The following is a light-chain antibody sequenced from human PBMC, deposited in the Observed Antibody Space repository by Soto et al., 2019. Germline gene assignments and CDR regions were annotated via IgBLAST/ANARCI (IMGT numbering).Light chain of an antibody. CDR3: QQSDSMPWT. J-gene: IGKJ1*01. CDR2: AAS. V-gene: IGKV1-39*01. CDR1: QSISGY. Sequence: DIQMTQSPSSLSASVGDRVTITCRASQSISGYLNWYQQKSGQAPKLLMYAASTLQSGVPSRFSGSGSGTDFTLTISSLQPEDSATYYCQQSDSMPWTFGQGTKVEIK.